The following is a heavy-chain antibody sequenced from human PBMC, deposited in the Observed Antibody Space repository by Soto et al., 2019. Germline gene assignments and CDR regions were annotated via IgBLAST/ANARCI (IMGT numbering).Heavy chain of an antibody. D-gene: IGHD6-13*01. J-gene: IGHJ4*02. V-gene: IGHV3-23*01. CDR2: ISGSGGST. CDR3: AKETGYSSSWEKIDY. Sequence: PGGSLSLSCAASGFTFSSYAMSWVRQAPGKGLEWVSAISGSGGSTYYADSVKGRFTISRDNSKNTLYLQMNSLRAEDTAVYYCAKETGYSSSWEKIDYWGQGTLVTVSS. CDR1: GFTFSSYA.